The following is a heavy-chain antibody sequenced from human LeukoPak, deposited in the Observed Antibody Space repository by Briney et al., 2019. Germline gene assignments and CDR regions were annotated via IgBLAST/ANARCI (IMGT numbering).Heavy chain of an antibody. Sequence: GGSLRLSCAAFGFTFSSYWMHWVRQAPGKGLVWVSRINSDGSSTSYADSVKGRFTISRDNAKNTLYLQMNSLRAEDTAVYYCARVRGSGYYYYYYGMDVWGQGTTVTVSS. V-gene: IGHV3-74*01. CDR2: INSDGSST. J-gene: IGHJ6*02. CDR3: ARVRGSGYYYYYYGMDV. D-gene: IGHD3-22*01. CDR1: GFTFSSYW.